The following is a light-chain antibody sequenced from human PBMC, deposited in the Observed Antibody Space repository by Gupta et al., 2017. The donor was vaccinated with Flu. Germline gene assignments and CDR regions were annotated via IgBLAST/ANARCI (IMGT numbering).Light chain of an antibody. CDR1: ETMSTW. V-gene: IGKV1-5*03. CDR2: EAS. CDR3: QQYTSYPWT. Sequence: DIQMTQSPSTLSASVGDRVIITCRASETMSTWLAWYQQKPGKAPNLLIFEASTLKNGVPSRFSGSGSGTEFTLTINSLQPGDFATYYCQQYTSYPWTFGQGTKVDI. J-gene: IGKJ1*01.